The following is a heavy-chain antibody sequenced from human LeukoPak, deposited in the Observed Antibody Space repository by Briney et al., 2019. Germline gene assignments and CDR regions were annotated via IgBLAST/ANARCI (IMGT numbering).Heavy chain of an antibody. CDR1: GGSFSGYY. CDR2: INHSGGT. D-gene: IGHD3-3*01. Sequence: SATLSLTCAVYGGSFSGYYWRWIRQPPGKGLEWIVEINHSGGTNYNPSLKSRVSISVDTSKNQFSLKLSSVTAAETAVYYCARRGLWSGYYCFDYWGPGTLVTVSS. J-gene: IGHJ4*02. V-gene: IGHV4-34*01. CDR3: ARRGLWSGYYCFDY.